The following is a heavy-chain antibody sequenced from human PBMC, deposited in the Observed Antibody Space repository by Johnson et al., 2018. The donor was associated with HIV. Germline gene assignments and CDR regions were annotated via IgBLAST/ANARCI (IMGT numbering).Heavy chain of an antibody. D-gene: IGHD2-15*01. CDR2: IYSDGNT. CDR1: GFTVSSNY. Sequence: VQLVESGGGLVQPGGSLRLSCAASGFTVSSNYMSWVRQAPGRGLECVSIIYSDGNTYYADSVKGRFTISRDNSNNTLDVQMNSLRAEDTAVYYCAKKMARDIGDGFDVWGQGTMVTVSP. V-gene: IGHV3-66*01. J-gene: IGHJ3*01. CDR3: AKKMARDIGDGFDV.